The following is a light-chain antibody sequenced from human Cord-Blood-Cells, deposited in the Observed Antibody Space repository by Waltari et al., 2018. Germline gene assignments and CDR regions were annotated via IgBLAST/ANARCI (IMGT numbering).Light chain of an antibody. CDR1: QSVSSN. J-gene: IGKJ2*03. V-gene: IGKV3-15*01. CDR3: QQYNNWPYS. Sequence: EIVMTQSPAPLSVSPGERATISCRASQSVSSNLAWYQQKPGQAPRLLIYGASTRATGSPARFSGSGSGTEFTLTISSLQSEDFAVYYCQQYNNWPYSFGQGTKLEIK. CDR2: GAS.